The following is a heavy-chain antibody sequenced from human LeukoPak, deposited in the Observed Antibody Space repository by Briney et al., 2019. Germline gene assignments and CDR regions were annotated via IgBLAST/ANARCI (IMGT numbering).Heavy chain of an antibody. D-gene: IGHD3-10*01. V-gene: IGHV4-31*03. CDR1: GGSISSGGYY. CDR3: ARECMVRGYYYGMDV. Sequence: PSQTLSLTCTVSGGSISSGGYYWSWIRQHPGKGLEWIGYIFYSGSTYYNPSLNSRVTISVDTSKNQFSLKLSSVTAADTAVYYCARECMVRGYYYGMDVWGQGTTVTVSS. J-gene: IGHJ6*02. CDR2: IFYSGST.